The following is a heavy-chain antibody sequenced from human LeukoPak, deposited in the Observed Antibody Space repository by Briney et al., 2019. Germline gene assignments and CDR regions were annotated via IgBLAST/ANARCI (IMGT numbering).Heavy chain of an antibody. CDR3: ARPRYGSGSLDS. J-gene: IGHJ4*02. CDR1: GESFSCHY. D-gene: IGHD3-10*01. Sequence: SETLSLTCAVYGESFSCHYWTWIRQPPGRGLEWIGEINHSGSTTSNPSLNNRVTISVDTSKNQFSLKLTSVTAADTAVYYCARPRYGSGSLDSWGQGTLVTVSS. V-gene: IGHV4-34*01. CDR2: INHSGST.